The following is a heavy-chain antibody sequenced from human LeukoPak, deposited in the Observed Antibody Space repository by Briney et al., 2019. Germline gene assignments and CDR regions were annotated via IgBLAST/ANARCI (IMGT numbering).Heavy chain of an antibody. J-gene: IGHJ5*02. Sequence: GGSLRLSCAASGFTFSNYWMHWVRQAPGKGLVWVSRINSDGSSTSYADSVKGRFTISRDNRKNTLYLQMNNLRAEDTAVYYCARDPHGYWWFDLWGQGTLVTVSS. CDR2: INSDGSST. CDR1: GFTFSNYW. CDR3: ARDPHGYWWFDL. V-gene: IGHV3-74*01. D-gene: IGHD3-22*01.